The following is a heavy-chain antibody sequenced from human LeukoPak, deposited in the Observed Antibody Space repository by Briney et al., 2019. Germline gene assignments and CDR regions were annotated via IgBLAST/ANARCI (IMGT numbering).Heavy chain of an antibody. CDR1: GFTFSSYW. CDR2: IGGSGGAT. V-gene: IGHV3-23*01. D-gene: IGHD1-14*01. J-gene: IGHJ4*02. CDR3: ARTERGDY. Sequence: GGSLRLSCAASGFTFSSYWMSWVRQAPGKGLEWVSSIGGSGGATKYADSVKGRFTISRDNSKKTLYLQMNSLRAEDTAVYYCARTERGDYWGQGTLVTVSS.